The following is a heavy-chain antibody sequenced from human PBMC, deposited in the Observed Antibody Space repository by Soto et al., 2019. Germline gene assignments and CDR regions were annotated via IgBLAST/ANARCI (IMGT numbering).Heavy chain of an antibody. J-gene: IGHJ4*02. D-gene: IGHD6-19*01. CDR1: GFTFSNYA. V-gene: IGHV3-23*01. CDR2: ISGSGGST. CDR3: ASRSSGWYVDY. Sequence: EVQLLESGGGLVQPGGSLRLSCAASGFTFSNYAMNWVRQAPGKGLEWVSVISGSGGSTYYADSVKGRFTISRDNSQNTLNLQMNRRRAVDTAVYCCASRSSGWYVDYWGQGTLVTVSS.